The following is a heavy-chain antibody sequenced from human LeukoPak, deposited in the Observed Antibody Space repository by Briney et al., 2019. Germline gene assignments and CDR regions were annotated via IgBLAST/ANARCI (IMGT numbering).Heavy chain of an antibody. CDR1: AFTFSSYG. V-gene: IGHV3-23*01. D-gene: IGHD2-2*01. J-gene: IGHJ4*02. CDR3: AKEYCSSTTCLYFDY. CDR2: ISGSGSST. Sequence: PGGSLRLSCAASAFTFSSYGMSWVRQAPGKGLQWVSAISGSGSSTYYADSVKGRFTISRDNSKNTLYLQMNSLRAEDTAVYYCAKEYCSSTTCLYFDYWGQGTLVTVSS.